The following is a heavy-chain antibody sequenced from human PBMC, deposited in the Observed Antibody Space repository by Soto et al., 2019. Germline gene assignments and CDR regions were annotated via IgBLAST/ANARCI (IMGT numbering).Heavy chain of an antibody. CDR3: ARATRNYYGMDV. Sequence: QVQLQESGPGLVKPSQTLSLTCTVSGGSISSGGYYWSCIRQHPGKGLEWIGYIYYSGSTYYNPSLKSRVTISVDTSKNQFSLKLSSVTAADTAVYYCARATRNYYGMDVWGQGTTVTVSS. CDR1: GGSISSGGYY. V-gene: IGHV4-31*03. J-gene: IGHJ6*02. CDR2: IYYSGST.